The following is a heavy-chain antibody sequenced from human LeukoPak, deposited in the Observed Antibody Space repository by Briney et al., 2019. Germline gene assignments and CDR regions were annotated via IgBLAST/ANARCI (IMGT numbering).Heavy chain of an antibody. CDR2: IYYSGST. D-gene: IGHD1-26*01. J-gene: IGHJ3*02. V-gene: IGHV4-59*01. CDR1: GGSISPYY. CDR3: ARYGGSYGAFDI. Sequence: SETLSLTCTVSGGSISPYYWSWIRQPPARGLEWIGYIYYSGSTNYNPSLKSRVTISVDTSKNQFSLKLSSVTAADTAVYYCARYGGSYGAFDIWGQGTMVTVSS.